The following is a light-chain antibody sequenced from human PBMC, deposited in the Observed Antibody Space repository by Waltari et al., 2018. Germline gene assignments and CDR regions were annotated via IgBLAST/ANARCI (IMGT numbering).Light chain of an antibody. J-gene: IGLJ3*02. Sequence: QLVLTQSPSASASLGASVKLTCTLSSGHSSYAIAWHQQQPEKGPRYLMKLNSDGSHSKGYGIPYRFTRSSSGAERYLTISSLQSEDEADYYCQTWGTGIRVFGGGTKLTVL. CDR3: QTWGTGIRV. V-gene: IGLV4-69*01. CDR2: LNSDGSH. CDR1: SGHSSYA.